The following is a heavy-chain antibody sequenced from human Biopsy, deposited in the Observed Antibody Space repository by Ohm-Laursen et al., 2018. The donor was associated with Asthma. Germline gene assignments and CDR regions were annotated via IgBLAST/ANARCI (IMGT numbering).Heavy chain of an antibody. Sequence: SVKVSCKSLGGTFNTYVIGWVRQAPGQGLEWEGGNNFVFGTTTYPQKFQDRVTITADDSTSTVYMELSSLRSEDTAVYYCARKAGSCISRTCYSLDFWGQGTLVTVSS. CDR1: GGTFNTYV. J-gene: IGHJ4*02. CDR2: NNFVFGTT. CDR3: ARKAGSCISRTCYSLDF. D-gene: IGHD2-2*01. V-gene: IGHV1-69*13.